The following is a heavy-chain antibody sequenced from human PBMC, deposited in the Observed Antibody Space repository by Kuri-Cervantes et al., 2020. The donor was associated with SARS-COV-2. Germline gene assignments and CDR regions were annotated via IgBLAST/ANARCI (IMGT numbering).Heavy chain of an antibody. J-gene: IGHJ4*02. D-gene: IGHD3-22*01. Sequence: GESLKISCAASGFTFSSYWMSWVRQAPGKGLEWVANIEQDGSEKYYVDSVKGRFTISRDNAKNSLYLQMNSLRAEDTAVYYCASGYSIDYWGQGTLVTVSS. V-gene: IGHV3-7*01. CDR2: IEQDGSEK. CDR1: GFTFSSYW. CDR3: ASGYSIDY.